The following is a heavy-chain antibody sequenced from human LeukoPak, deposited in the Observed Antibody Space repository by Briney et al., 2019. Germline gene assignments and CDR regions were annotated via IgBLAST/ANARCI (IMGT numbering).Heavy chain of an antibody. CDR1: GGSFSGYH. CDR3: ASTRFRYYFDH. CDR2: INHNGST. D-gene: IGHD3-3*01. Sequence: SETQSLTCAVYGGSFSGYHWSWIRQPPGKGLEWLGEINHNGSTNYNPSLKSRVTISVDTSKNQFSLKLSSVTAADTAVYYCASTRFRYYFDHWGQGTLVTVSS. V-gene: IGHV4-34*01. J-gene: IGHJ4*02.